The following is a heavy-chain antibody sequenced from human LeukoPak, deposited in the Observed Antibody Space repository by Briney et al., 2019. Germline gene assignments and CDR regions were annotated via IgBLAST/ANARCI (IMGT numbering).Heavy chain of an antibody. Sequence: GGSLRLSCAAPGFTFSNFAMTWVRQPPGKGPQWVSTVSASGSSTYYADSVKGRFTISRDNSKDTLYLQVHGLRAEDMAIYYCAKDLAVAGTTYYFSAFDIWGQGTMVTVSS. CDR2: VSASGSST. CDR3: AKDLAVAGTTYYFSAFDI. D-gene: IGHD6-19*01. J-gene: IGHJ3*02. V-gene: IGHV3-23*01. CDR1: GFTFSNFA.